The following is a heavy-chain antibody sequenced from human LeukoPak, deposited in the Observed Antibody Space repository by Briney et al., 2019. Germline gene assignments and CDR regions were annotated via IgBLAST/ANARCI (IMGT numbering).Heavy chain of an antibody. V-gene: IGHV3-23*01. J-gene: IGHJ4*02. CDR1: GFTFSSYA. Sequence: GGSLRLSCAASGFTFSSYAMSWVRQAPGKELEWVSAISGSGGSTYYADSVKGRFTISRDNSKNTLYLQMNSLRAEDTAVYYCANEVTAIRRGYFDYWGQGTLVTVSS. CDR2: ISGSGGST. CDR3: ANEVTAIRRGYFDY. D-gene: IGHD2-21*02.